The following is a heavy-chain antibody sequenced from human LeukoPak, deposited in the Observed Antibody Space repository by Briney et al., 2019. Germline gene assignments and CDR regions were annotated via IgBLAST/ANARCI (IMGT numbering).Heavy chain of an antibody. CDR3: ARDLKAVAGTGD. V-gene: IGHV3-11*01. Sequence: GGSLRLSCAASGFTFSDYYMNWIRQAPGKGLEWVSYISRSGSTIYYADSVKGRFTISRDNAKNSLYLQMNSLRAEDTAVYYCARDLKAVAGTGDWGQGTLVTVSS. CDR2: ISRSGSTI. D-gene: IGHD6-19*01. J-gene: IGHJ4*02. CDR1: GFTFSDYY.